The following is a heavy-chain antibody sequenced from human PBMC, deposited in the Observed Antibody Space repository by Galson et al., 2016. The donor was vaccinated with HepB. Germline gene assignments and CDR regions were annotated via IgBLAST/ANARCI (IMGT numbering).Heavy chain of an antibody. CDR1: GFTFSSYA. Sequence: SLRLSCASSGFTFSSYAMTWVRQAPGKGLEWVSAISGSAGRTFYADSVKGRFTISRDNSKNTLYLQKDGLRAEDSALYYCAKAQGLMVRDSDYGLDVWGQGTTVTVSS. J-gene: IGHJ6*02. D-gene: IGHD3-10*01. CDR3: AKAQGLMVRDSDYGLDV. CDR2: ISGSAGRT. V-gene: IGHV3-23*01.